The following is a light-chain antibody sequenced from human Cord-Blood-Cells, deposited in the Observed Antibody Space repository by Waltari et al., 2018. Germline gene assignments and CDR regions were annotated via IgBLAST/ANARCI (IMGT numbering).Light chain of an antibody. CDR3: QSYDSSTVV. CDR2: DDN. J-gene: IGLJ2*01. CDR1: SCSIASNY. Sequence: IMLTQPHSASESPRKTVTLSCTRRSCSIASNYLYYYPERPGSSPTTVIYDDNQRHSAVHDRFSVSIDSSSNSASLTISGLKAEDEADYYCQSYDSSTVVFGGGTKLTVL. V-gene: IGLV6-57*01.